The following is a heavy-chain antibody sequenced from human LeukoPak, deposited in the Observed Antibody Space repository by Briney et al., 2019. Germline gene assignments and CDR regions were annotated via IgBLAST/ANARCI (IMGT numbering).Heavy chain of an antibody. J-gene: IGHJ6*02. Sequence: GGSRRLSCAASGFTFSSYGMHWVRQAPGKGLEWVAVIWYDGSNKYYADSVKGRFTISRDNSQNTLYLQMNSLRAEDTAVYYCARDLWFGEWDVVTAIRGYYYYGMDVWGQGTTVTVSS. CDR1: GFTFSSYG. CDR3: ARDLWFGEWDVVTAIRGYYYYGMDV. CDR2: IWYDGSNK. D-gene: IGHD2-21*02. V-gene: IGHV3-33*01.